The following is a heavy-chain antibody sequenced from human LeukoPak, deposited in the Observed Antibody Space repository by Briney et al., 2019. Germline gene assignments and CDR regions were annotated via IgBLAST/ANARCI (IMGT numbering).Heavy chain of an antibody. V-gene: IGHV3-23*01. D-gene: IGHD3-22*01. CDR3: AKRGVVIRVILVGFHKEAYYFDS. Sequence: GGSLRLSCAVSGITLSNYGMSWVRQAPGKGLEWVAGVSGSGGSKNYADSVKGRFTISRDNRKNTLHLQMNGLRAEDTAVYFCAKRGVVIRVILVGFHKEAYYFDSWGQGALVTVSS. CDR1: GITLSNYG. J-gene: IGHJ4*02. CDR2: VSGSGGSK.